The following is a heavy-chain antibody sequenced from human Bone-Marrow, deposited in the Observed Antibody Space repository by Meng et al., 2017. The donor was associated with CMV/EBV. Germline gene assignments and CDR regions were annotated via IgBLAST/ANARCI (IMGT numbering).Heavy chain of an antibody. CDR3: AKDRQRELLGDYYYYYGMDV. V-gene: IGHV3-30*02. CDR2: IRYDGSNK. Sequence: GESLKISCAASGFTFSSYGMHWVRQAPGKGLEWVAFIRYDGSNKYYADPVKGRFTISRDNSKNTLDLQMNSLRAEDTAVYYCAKDRQRELLGDYYYYYGMDVWGQGTTVTVSS. D-gene: IGHD1-26*01. CDR1: GFTFSSYG. J-gene: IGHJ6*02.